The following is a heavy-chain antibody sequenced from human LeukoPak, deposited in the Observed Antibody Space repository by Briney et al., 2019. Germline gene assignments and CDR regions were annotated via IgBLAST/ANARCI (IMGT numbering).Heavy chain of an antibody. D-gene: IGHD2-2*01. Sequence: ASVKVSCKASGYTLTSYGISWVRQAPGQGLEWMGWISAYNGNTNYAQKLQGRVTMTTDTSTSTAYMELRSLRSDDTAVYYCARAPYCSSTSCYLVWFDPWGQGTLVTVSS. CDR1: GYTLTSYG. J-gene: IGHJ5*02. CDR3: ARAPYCSSTSCYLVWFDP. V-gene: IGHV1-18*01. CDR2: ISAYNGNT.